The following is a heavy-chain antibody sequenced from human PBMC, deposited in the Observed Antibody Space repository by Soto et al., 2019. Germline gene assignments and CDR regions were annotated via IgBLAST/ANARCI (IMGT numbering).Heavy chain of an antibody. CDR1: GGSFSSGDYY. D-gene: IGHD6-13*01. Sequence: SETLSLTCTVSGGSFSSGDYYSSWIRQPPGKGLEWIGYIYYSRSTYYNPSLKSRVTISVDTSKKQFSLKLSSGTAADTAVYYYASYSVADDALDIWGQGTMVTVSS. J-gene: IGHJ3*02. CDR3: ASYSVADDALDI. CDR2: IYYSRST. V-gene: IGHV4-30-4*01.